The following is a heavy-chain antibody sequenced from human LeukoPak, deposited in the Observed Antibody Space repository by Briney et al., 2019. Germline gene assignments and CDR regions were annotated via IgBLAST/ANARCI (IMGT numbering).Heavy chain of an antibody. CDR2: ISGSGGST. Sequence: GGSLRLSCAASGFTFSSYAMSWVRQAPGKGLEWVSVISGSGGSTYYADSVKGRFTISRENSKNTLYLQVSSLRAEDTAVYYCAKDRDTEQPLLLSYFDYWGQGTLVTVSS. D-gene: IGHD2/OR15-2a*01. V-gene: IGHV3-23*01. CDR1: GFTFSSYA. CDR3: AKDRDTEQPLLLSYFDY. J-gene: IGHJ4*02.